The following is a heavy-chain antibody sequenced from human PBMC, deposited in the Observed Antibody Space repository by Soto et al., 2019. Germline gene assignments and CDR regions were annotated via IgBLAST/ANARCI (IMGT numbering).Heavy chain of an antibody. V-gene: IGHV3-33*01. J-gene: IGHJ4*02. CDR3: AITMMDTIRPFDY. CDR1: GFTFSSYG. D-gene: IGHD5-18*01. Sequence: GGSLRLSCAASGFTFSSYGMHWVRQAPGKGLEWVAVIWYDGSNKYYADSVKGRFTISRDNSKNTLYLQMNSLRAEDTAVYYCAITMMDTIRPFDYWGQGTLVTVSS. CDR2: IWYDGSNK.